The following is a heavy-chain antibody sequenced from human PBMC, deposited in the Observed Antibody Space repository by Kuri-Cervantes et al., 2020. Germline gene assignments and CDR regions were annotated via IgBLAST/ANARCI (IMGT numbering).Heavy chain of an antibody. CDR2: IKQDGSEK. D-gene: IGHD3-22*01. Sequence: GGSLRLSCAASGFTFSNAWMSWVRQAPGKGLEWVANIKQDGSEKHYLDSVKGRFTISRDNARNSLYLEMNNLRAEDTAVYYCAREDHYDSNQIEYWGQGTLVTVSS. J-gene: IGHJ4*02. V-gene: IGHV3-7*01. CDR3: AREDHYDSNQIEY. CDR1: GFTFSNAW.